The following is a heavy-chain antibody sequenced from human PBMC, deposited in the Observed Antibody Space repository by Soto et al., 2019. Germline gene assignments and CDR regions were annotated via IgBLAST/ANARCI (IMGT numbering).Heavy chain of an antibody. Sequence: ASVNVSFKASGFTFSNYGITWVRQAPGQGLEWMGWISASKGNTNYAQKFQGRVTMTTDTSTSTTYMELRSLRSDDMAVYYCASRSGQLPYYFDYWGQGTQVTVSS. J-gene: IGHJ4*02. CDR1: GFTFSNYG. D-gene: IGHD6-6*01. CDR3: ASRSGQLPYYFDY. V-gene: IGHV1-18*03. CDR2: ISASKGNT.